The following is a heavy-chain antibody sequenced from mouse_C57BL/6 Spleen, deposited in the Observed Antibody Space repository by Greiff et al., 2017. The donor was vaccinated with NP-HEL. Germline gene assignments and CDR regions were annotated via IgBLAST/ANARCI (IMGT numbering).Heavy chain of an antibody. CDR2: IDPSDSYT. V-gene: IGHV1-50*01. Sequence: QVQLQQPGAELVKPGASVKLSCKASGYTFTSYWMQWVKQRPGQGLEWIGEIDPSDSYTNYNQKFKGKATLTVDTSSSTAYMQLSSLTSEDSAVYYCARGYGSSLNYFDYWGQGTTLTVSS. D-gene: IGHD1-1*01. CDR3: ARGYGSSLNYFDY. J-gene: IGHJ2*01. CDR1: GYTFTSYW.